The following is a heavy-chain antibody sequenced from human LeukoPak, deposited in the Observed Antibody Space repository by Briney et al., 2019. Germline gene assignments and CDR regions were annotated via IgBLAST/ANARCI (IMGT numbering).Heavy chain of an antibody. V-gene: IGHV4-34*01. CDR3: ARLLRGGRDTPMVTMIVVRAKSGAFDI. D-gene: IGHD3-22*01. Sequence: SETLSVTCAVYGGSFSGYYWSWIRQPPGKGLEWIGEINHSGSTNYNPSPKSRVTISVDTSKNQFSLKLSSVTAADTAVYYCARLLRGGRDTPMVTMIVVRAKSGAFDIWGQGTMVTVSS. J-gene: IGHJ3*02. CDR1: GGSFSGYY. CDR2: INHSGST.